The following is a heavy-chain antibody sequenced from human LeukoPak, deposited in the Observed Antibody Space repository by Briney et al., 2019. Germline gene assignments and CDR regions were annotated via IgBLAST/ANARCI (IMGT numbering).Heavy chain of an antibody. J-gene: IGHJ3*02. V-gene: IGHV3-48*01. CDR1: GFTFSSYS. CDR3: AKGIAAAAHDAFDI. D-gene: IGHD6-13*01. Sequence: GGSLRLSCAASGFTFSSYSMNWVRQAPGKGLEWVSYISSSSSTIYYADSVKGRFTISRDNAKNSLYLQMNSLRAEDTAVYYCAKGIAAAAHDAFDIWGQGTMVTVSS. CDR2: ISSSSSTI.